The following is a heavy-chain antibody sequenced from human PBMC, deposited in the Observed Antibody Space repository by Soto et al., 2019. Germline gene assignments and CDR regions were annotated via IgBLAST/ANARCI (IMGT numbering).Heavy chain of an antibody. J-gene: IGHJ4*02. CDR1: GGLFRSDA. D-gene: IGHD3-22*01. V-gene: IGHV1-69*13. CDR2: IIPVFDTV. Sequence: SVEVSFKDTGGLFRSDAVSWVRQAPGQGLEWMGGIIPVFDTVYYAQKFQGRVTITADESTNTAYMELSSLRSEDTAMYYCARGGSGYVWFNEFWGQGTLVTVSS. CDR3: ARGGSGYVWFNEF.